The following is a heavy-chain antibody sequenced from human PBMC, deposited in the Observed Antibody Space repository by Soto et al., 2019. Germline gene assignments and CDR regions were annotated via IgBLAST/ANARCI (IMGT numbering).Heavy chain of an antibody. CDR1: GFTSLSYC. CDR2: INADVDGT. Sequence: QVELLQSGPEMMQPGASVKVSCKASGFTSLSYCFHWVRQAPGQGPEWLGWINADVDGTTYSHRYQGRLKITRDPSANTVYLEVNTLTNEDTAVYYCAREVRGVTSFDYWGQGTLVAVSS. J-gene: IGHJ4*02. CDR3: AREVRGVTSFDY. V-gene: IGHV1-3*01. D-gene: IGHD3-10*01.